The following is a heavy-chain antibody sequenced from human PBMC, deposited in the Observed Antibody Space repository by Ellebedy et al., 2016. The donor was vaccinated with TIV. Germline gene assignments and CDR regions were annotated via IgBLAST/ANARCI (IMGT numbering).Heavy chain of an antibody. CDR3: AQEDMVRGVMD. V-gene: IGHV4-38-2*02. D-gene: IGHD3-10*01. J-gene: IGHJ4*02. CDR1: DYSITSGYY. CDR2: MYNSGT. Sequence: SETLSLTCTVSDYSITSGYYWGWIRQPPGKGLEWIGNMYNSGTYHNPSLKSRLTISADTSKNQFYLKLSSVTAADTAVYYCAQEDMVRGVMDWGLGTLVTVSS.